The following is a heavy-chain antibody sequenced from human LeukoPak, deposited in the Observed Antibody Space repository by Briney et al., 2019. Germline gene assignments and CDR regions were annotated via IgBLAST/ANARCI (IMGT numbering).Heavy chain of an antibody. CDR3: ASLGDIVVVPAAIRDY. CDR2: IYASGST. J-gene: IGHJ4*02. CDR1: GGSISSYY. Sequence: SETLSLTCTISGGSISSYYWSWIRQPAGKGLEWIGRIYASGSTYYNPSLKSRVTISVDTSKNQFSLKLSSVTAADTAVYYCASLGDIVVVPAAIRDYWGQGTLVTVSS. D-gene: IGHD2-2*02. V-gene: IGHV4-4*07.